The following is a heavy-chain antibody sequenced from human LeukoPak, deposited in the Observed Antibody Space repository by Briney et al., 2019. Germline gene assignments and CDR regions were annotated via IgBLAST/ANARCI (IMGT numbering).Heavy chain of an antibody. J-gene: IGHJ4*02. V-gene: IGHV3-9*01. CDR2: ISWNSGTF. CDR3: ASCRYFNWLPNDY. Sequence: PGGSLRLSCTASGFSFDDYAMHWVRQAPGKGLEWVAGISWNSGTFDYVDSVKGRFTISRNNAKNSLYLQMNSLRAEDTAVYYCASCRYFNWLPNDYWGQGTLVTVSS. CDR1: GFSFDDYA. D-gene: IGHD3-9*01.